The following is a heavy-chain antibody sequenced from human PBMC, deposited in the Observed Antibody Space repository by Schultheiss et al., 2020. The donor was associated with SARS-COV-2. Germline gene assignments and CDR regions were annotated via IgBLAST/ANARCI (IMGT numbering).Heavy chain of an antibody. Sequence: SETLSLTCTVSGGSISSYYWSWIRQPPGKGLEWIGEINHSGSTNYNPSLKSRVTISVDTSKNQFSLKLSSVTAADTAVYYCARAEPLMGYYMDVWGQGTTVTVSS. CDR3: ARAEPLMGYYMDV. CDR2: INHSGST. CDR1: GGSISSYY. J-gene: IGHJ6*03. D-gene: IGHD3-16*01. V-gene: IGHV4-34*01.